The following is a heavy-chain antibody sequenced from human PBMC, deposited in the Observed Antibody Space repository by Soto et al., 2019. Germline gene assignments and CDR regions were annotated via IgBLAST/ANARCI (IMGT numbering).Heavy chain of an antibody. CDR3: DRRYGGTLDY. CDR2: IYYSGST. J-gene: IGHJ4*02. Sequence: QVQLQESGPGLVKPSETLSLTCTVSVGSISSSYWSWIRQPPGKGLEWIGYIYYSGSTHYNPSRKSPVTKSVARSKNHYSLTLRSTTAAATAVYYCDRRYGGTLDYWGQCIMVTVSS. D-gene: IGHD4-17*01. CDR1: VGSISSSY. V-gene: IGHV4-59*08.